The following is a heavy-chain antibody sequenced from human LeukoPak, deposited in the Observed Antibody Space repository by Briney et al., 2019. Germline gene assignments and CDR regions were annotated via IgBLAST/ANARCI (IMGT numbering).Heavy chain of an antibody. V-gene: IGHV4-34*01. D-gene: IGHD5-12*01. J-gene: IGHJ4*02. CDR3: AREGWLRFQIDY. CDR1: GGSISSYY. Sequence: SETLSLTCTVSGGSISSYYWSWIRQPPGKGLEWIGEINHSGSTNYNPSLKSRVTISVDTSKNQFSLKLSSVTAADTAVYYCAREGWLRFQIDYWGQGTLVTVSS. CDR2: INHSGST.